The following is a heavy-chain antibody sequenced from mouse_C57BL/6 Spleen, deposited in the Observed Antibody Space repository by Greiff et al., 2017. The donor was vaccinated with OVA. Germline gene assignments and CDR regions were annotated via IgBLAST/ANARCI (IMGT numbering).Heavy chain of an antibody. CDR3: AMGPYDYDVVSWFAY. CDR1: GYTFTSYW. D-gene: IGHD2-4*01. CDR2: IDPSDSET. J-gene: IGHJ3*01. Sequence: VQLQQPGAELVRPGSSVKLSCKASGYTFTSYWMHWVKQRPIQGLEWIGNIDPSDSETHYNQKFKDKATLTVDKSSSTAYMQLSSLTSEDSAVYYCAMGPYDYDVVSWFAYWGQGTLVTVSA. V-gene: IGHV1-52*01.